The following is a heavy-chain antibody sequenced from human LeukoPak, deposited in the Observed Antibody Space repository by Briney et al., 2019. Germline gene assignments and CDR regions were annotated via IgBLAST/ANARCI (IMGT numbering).Heavy chain of an antibody. CDR2: IIPTFGTA. V-gene: IGHV1-69*13. CDR3: ASGDLGYCSGGSCYGVFDY. D-gene: IGHD2-15*01. CDR1: GYTFTSYG. Sequence: SVKVSCKASGYTFTSYGISWVRQAPGQGLEWMGGIIPTFGTANYAQKFQGRVTITADESTSTAYMELSSLRSEDTAVYYCASGDLGYCSGGSCYGVFDYWGQGTLVTVSS. J-gene: IGHJ4*02.